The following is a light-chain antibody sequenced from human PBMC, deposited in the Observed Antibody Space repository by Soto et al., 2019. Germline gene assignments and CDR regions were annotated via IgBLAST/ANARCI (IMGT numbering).Light chain of an antibody. V-gene: IGKV3-20*01. Sequence: EIVLTQSPGTPSLSPGERATPSSRASQSVSGSYLAWYQQKPGQAHRLLIYGAYSRATGIQDRFSGSGSGTDFTLTIRKLEPEDFAVYCCQQYGSSPLTFGGGTKVDIK. CDR3: QQYGSSPLT. J-gene: IGKJ4*01. CDR2: GAY. CDR1: QSVSGSY.